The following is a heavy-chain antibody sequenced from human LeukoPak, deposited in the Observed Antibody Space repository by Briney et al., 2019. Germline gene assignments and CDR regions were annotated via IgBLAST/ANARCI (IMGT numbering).Heavy chain of an antibody. Sequence: SVKVSCKASGGTFSSYAISWVRQAPGQGLEWMGGIIPIFGTANYAQKFQGRVTITADESTSTAYMELSSLSSEDTAVYYCTIRYFDWLSLDYWGQGTLVTVSS. CDR3: TIRYFDWLSLDY. J-gene: IGHJ4*02. V-gene: IGHV1-69*01. D-gene: IGHD3-9*01. CDR2: IIPIFGTA. CDR1: GGTFSSYA.